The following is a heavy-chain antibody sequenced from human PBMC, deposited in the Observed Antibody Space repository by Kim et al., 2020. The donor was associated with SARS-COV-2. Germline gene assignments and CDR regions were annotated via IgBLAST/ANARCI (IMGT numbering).Heavy chain of an antibody. CDR3: AKCLDHSYYMHF. Sequence: SETLSLTCSVSGASISRYYWSWIRQPPGKGLEWMGYIYNSGSTNYNPSLKSRVTISLDTSKNHFSLKLRSVTAADTAVYFCAKCLDHSYYMHFGREGTT. CDR1: GASISRYY. CDR2: IYNSGST. J-gene: IGHJ6*03. V-gene: IGHV4-59*01.